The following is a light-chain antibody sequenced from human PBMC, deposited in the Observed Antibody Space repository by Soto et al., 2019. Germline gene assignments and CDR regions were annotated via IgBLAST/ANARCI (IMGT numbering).Light chain of an antibody. CDR2: GAS. Sequence: EIVMTQSPDTLSVSPGERATLSCRASQNVRGNLAWYQQKPGQAPRLLIYGASTRATGIPARFSGGGSGTEFTLTISSLQSEDFAVYYCQQYNNWPPFTFGPGTKVEIQ. V-gene: IGKV3-15*01. CDR1: QNVRGN. J-gene: IGKJ3*01. CDR3: QQYNNWPPFT.